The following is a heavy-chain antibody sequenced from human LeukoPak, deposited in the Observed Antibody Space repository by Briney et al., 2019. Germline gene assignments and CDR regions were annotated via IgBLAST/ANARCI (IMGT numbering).Heavy chain of an antibody. D-gene: IGHD6-6*01. CDR3: ARVLSSSWGCFDP. V-gene: IGHV4-59*11. Sequence: PSETLSLTCTVSGGSISSHYWSWIRQPPGKGLEWIGYIYYSGSTNYNPSLKSRVTISVDTSKNQFSLKLSSVTAADTAVYYCARVLSSSWGCFDPWGQGTWSPSPQ. CDR1: GGSISSHY. CDR2: IYYSGST. J-gene: IGHJ5*02.